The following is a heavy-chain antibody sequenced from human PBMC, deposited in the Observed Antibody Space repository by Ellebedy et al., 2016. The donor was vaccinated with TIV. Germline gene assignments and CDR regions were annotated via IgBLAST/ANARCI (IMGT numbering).Heavy chain of an antibody. CDR1: GFTFSGSA. CDR3: TTAATVTEYYFDH. V-gene: IGHV3-73*01. CDR2: IRSKANSYAT. Sequence: PGGSLRLSCAASGFTFSGSAMHWVRQASGKGLEWVGRIRSKANSYATAYAASVKGRFTISRDDSKNTAYLQMNSLKTEDTAVYYCTTAATVTEYYFDHWGQGTLVTVSS. J-gene: IGHJ4*02. D-gene: IGHD4-17*01.